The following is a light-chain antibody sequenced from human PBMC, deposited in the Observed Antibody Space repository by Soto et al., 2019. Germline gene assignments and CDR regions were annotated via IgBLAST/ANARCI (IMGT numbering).Light chain of an antibody. CDR2: EDS. J-gene: IGLJ1*01. Sequence: QSVLTQPASVSGSPGQSITVSCTGSRNDVGNYNLVSWYQQSPGKAPKLLIYEDSKRPSGVSNRFSGSKSGDTASLTISGLQTEDEADYYCSSKRDSSTLFVFGTGTKVTVL. CDR1: RNDVGNYNL. V-gene: IGLV2-14*02. CDR3: SSKRDSSTLFV.